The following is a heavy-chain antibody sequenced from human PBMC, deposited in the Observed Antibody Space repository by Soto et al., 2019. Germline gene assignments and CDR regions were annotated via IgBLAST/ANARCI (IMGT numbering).Heavy chain of an antibody. V-gene: IGHV4-30-2*01. CDR3: ASRGVATKGVDY. CDR2: IYHSGST. Sequence: SETLSLTCAVSGGSISSGGYSWSWIRQPPGKGLEWIGYIYHSGSTYYNPSLKSRVTISVDRSKNQFSLKLSSVTAADTAVYYCASRGVATKGVDYWGQGTLVTVSS. CDR1: GGSISSGGYS. D-gene: IGHD5-12*01. J-gene: IGHJ4*02.